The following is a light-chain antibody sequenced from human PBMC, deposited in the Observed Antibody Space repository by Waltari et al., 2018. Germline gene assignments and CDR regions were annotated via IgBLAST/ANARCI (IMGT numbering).Light chain of an antibody. V-gene: IGKV3-20*01. J-gene: IGKJ1*01. CDR3: QKYVNLPAT. Sequence: CRASPSVGRYLAWYQQKPGQAPRLLIYDASTRATGIPDRFSGSGSGTDFSLTISRLESEDFAVYYCQKYVNLPATFGQGTKVEIK. CDR1: PSVGRY. CDR2: DAS.